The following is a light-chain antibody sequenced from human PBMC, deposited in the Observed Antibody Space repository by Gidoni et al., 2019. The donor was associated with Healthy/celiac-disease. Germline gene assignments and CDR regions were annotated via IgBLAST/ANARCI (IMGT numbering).Light chain of an antibody. CDR3: QQYYSYPRT. CDR1: QGISSY. V-gene: IGKV1-8*01. CDR2: AAS. Sequence: AFRLTQSPSSLSASTGDRVTITCRASQGISSYLAWYQQNPGKAPKLLIYAASTVQSGVPSRFSGSASGTDFTLTISCLQSEDFATYYCQQYYSYPRTFGQGTKVEIK. J-gene: IGKJ1*01.